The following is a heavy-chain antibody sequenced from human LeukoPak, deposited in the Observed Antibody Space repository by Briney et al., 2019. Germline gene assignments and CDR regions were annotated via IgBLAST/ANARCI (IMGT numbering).Heavy chain of an antibody. Sequence: GGSLRLSCGASGFTFSTYAMTWVRQAPGKGLEWVSSISGSADSTYYADSVKGRFTFSRDNSKNTLYLQMNSLRVDDTALYYCARSPGGGTGWFDPWGQGTLVTVSS. CDR1: GFTFSTYA. CDR3: ARSPGGGTGWFDP. V-gene: IGHV3-23*01. J-gene: IGHJ5*02. D-gene: IGHD6-13*01. CDR2: ISGSADST.